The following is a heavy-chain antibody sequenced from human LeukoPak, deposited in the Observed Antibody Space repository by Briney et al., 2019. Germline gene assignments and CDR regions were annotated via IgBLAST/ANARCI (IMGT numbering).Heavy chain of an antibody. CDR3: ARDTLTTVVPRDYYYMDV. V-gene: IGHV3-11*01. CDR1: GFTFSDYY. CDR2: ISSSGSTI. D-gene: IGHD4-23*01. J-gene: IGHJ6*03. Sequence: VGSLRLSCAASGFTFSDYYMSWIRQAPGKGLEWVSYISSSGSTIYYADSVKGRFTISRDNAKNSLYLQMNSLRAEDTAVYYCARDTLTTVVPRDYYYMDVWGKGTTVTVSS.